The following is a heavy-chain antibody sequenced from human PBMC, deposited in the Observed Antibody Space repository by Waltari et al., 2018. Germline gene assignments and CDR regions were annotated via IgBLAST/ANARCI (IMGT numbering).Heavy chain of an antibody. J-gene: IGHJ4*02. Sequence: QLQLQESGPGLVKPSETLSLTCTVSGASISSSTYYWGWIRQPPGKGLEWIGSFIYSRNTYYNSSLKSLVTISVDMSKNHCSLRLGSVTAADTAVYYCARDEIYSSLWRSGLEYWGQGTLVTVSS. CDR2: FIYSRNT. V-gene: IGHV4-39*07. CDR1: GASISSSTYY. D-gene: IGHD3-22*01. CDR3: ARDEIYSSLWRSGLEY.